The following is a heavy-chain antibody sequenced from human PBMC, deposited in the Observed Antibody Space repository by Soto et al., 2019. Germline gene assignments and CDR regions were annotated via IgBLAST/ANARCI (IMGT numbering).Heavy chain of an antibody. CDR3: ATNYGSGSTHFDY. V-gene: IGHV1-69*02. J-gene: IGHJ4*02. CDR1: GDTFNFYT. D-gene: IGHD3-10*01. Sequence: QVQLVQSGAEVKKPGSSVKVSCTASGDTFNFYTISWVRQAPGQGLEWMGRIIPMVDMSDYAQKFRGRVTIIPDTSTSTAYMELRSLRSEDTAMYYCATNYGSGSTHFDYWGKGTMVTVSS. CDR2: IIPMVDMS.